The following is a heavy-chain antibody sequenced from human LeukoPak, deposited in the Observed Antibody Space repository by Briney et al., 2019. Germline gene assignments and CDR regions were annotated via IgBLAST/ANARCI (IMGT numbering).Heavy chain of an antibody. CDR3: ARDRPRYCSSTSCYDYYYYGMDV. D-gene: IGHD2-2*01. J-gene: IGHJ6*02. Sequence: GGSLRLSCAASGFTFSSYWVSWVRQAPGKGLEWVANIKQDGSEKYYVDSVKGRFTISRDNAKNSLYLQMNSLRAEDTAVYYCARDRPRYCSSTSCYDYYYYGMDVWGQGTTVTVSS. CDR2: IKQDGSEK. V-gene: IGHV3-7*03. CDR1: GFTFSSYW.